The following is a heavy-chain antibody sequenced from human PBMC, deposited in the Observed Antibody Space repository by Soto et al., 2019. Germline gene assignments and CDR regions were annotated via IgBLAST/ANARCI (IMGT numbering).Heavy chain of an antibody. Sequence: QVQLVQSGAEVKKPGASVKVSCKASGYTFTSYDINWVRQATGQGLEWMGWMNPNSGNTGYAQKLQGRVTMTRNTSISTAYMELSSLRSEDTAVYYCARGWTVRTKTHQAMVSAGYWGQGTLVTVSS. J-gene: IGHJ4*02. V-gene: IGHV1-8*01. CDR1: GYTFTSYD. D-gene: IGHD5-18*01. CDR3: ARGWTVRTKTHQAMVSAGY. CDR2: MNPNSGNT.